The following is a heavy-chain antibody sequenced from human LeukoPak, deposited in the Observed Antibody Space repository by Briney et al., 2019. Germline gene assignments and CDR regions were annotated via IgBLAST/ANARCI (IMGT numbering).Heavy chain of an antibody. D-gene: IGHD3-10*01. CDR1: GYTFTGYY. Sequence: ASVKVSCKASGYTFTGYYMHWVRQAPGQGCEWMGWINPNSGGTNYAQTFQGSVTMTRDTSISTAYMELSRLRSDDTAVYYCARDGRGSRSSWFDPWGQGTLVIVSS. V-gene: IGHV1-2*02. CDR2: INPNSGGT. CDR3: ARDGRGSRSSWFDP. J-gene: IGHJ5*02.